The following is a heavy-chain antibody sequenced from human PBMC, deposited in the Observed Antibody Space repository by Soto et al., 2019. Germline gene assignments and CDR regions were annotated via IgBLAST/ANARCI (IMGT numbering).Heavy chain of an antibody. CDR1: GFTFSSYG. V-gene: IGHV3-30*18. Sequence: PGWSLRLSCAASGFTFSSYGMHWVRQAPGKXLEWVAVISYDGSNKYYADSVKGRFTISRDNSKNTLYLQMNSLRAEDTAVYYCAKANPGGYYDSSGYYENYRMDVWGQGTTVTVCS. CDR3: AKANPGGYYDSSGYYENYRMDV. CDR2: ISYDGSNK. J-gene: IGHJ6*02. D-gene: IGHD3-22*01.